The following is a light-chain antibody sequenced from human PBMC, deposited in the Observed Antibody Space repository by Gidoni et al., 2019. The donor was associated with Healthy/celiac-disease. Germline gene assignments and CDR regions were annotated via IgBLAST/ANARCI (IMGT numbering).Light chain of an antibody. CDR3: SSYTSSSTPV. CDR2: DVS. Sequence: ALPPPPSVSWSPGQSITISCTGTSSDVGGYNYVSWYQQHPGKAPKLMIYDVSNRPSGVAKRFSGSKAGNTAALTIAGLQAEDEAEYYGSSYTSSSTPVFGGGTKLTVL. J-gene: IGLJ2*01. V-gene: IGLV2-14*03. CDR1: SSDVGGYNY.